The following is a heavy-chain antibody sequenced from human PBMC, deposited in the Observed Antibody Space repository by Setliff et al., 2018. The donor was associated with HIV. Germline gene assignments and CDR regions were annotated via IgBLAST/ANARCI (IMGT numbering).Heavy chain of an antibody. CDR3: AREVPSNTGSYYKKY. CDR1: GYTFSSYG. V-gene: IGHV1-18*01. CDR2: ISANGKK. J-gene: IGHJ4*02. D-gene: IGHD3-10*01. Sequence: ASVKVSCKAAGYTFSSYGISWVRQTPGQGLEWMGWISANGKKYYSPKVHDRLSLTIDISTTAAHLQLRNLRTDDTAVYFCAREVPSNTGSYYKKYWGQGTLVTVSS.